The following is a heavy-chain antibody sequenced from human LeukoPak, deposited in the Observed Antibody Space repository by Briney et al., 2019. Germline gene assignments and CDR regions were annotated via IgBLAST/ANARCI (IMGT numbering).Heavy chain of an antibody. J-gene: IGHJ4*02. CDR2: ISAREGAT. CDR3: ANYDYVWGSHRHFEY. Sequence: GGSLRLSCTVSGLTFSAYSLIWVRQAPQRGLEWVSVISAREGATYYADSVRGRFPISRDNSRNTVYLQMNSLRAEDTAVYYCANYDYVWGSHRHFEYWGQGTLVTVSS. CDR1: GLTFSAYS. V-gene: IGHV3-23*01. D-gene: IGHD3-16*02.